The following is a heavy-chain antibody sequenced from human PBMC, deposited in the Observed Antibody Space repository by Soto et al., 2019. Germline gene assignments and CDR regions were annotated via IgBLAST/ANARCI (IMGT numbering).Heavy chain of an antibody. CDR3: ARGEQYSGRIFDY. CDR1: GDSVSSNSAG. CDR2: TYYRSKWYY. Sequence: SQTLSLTCVITGDSVSSNSAGLSWVRQSPSRGLEWLGRTYYRSKWYYEYAVSVRGRITINPDTSKNQYSLQLNSVTPEDTAVYFCARGEQYSGRIFDYWGQGTLVTVSS. V-gene: IGHV6-1*01. J-gene: IGHJ4*01. D-gene: IGHD1-26*01.